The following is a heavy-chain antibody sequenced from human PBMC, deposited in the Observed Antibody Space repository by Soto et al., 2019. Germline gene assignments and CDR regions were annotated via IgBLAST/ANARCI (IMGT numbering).Heavy chain of an antibody. Sequence: SVKVSCKASGGTFSSYAIGWVRQAPGQGLEWMGGIVPIFGTANYAQKFQGRVTITADESTSTAYMELSSLRSEDTAVYYCARDGNDFGSGWNDFWGRGTLVTVSS. CDR3: ARDGNDFGSGWNDF. CDR2: IVPIFGTA. CDR1: GGTFSSYA. J-gene: IGHJ1*01. D-gene: IGHD3-3*01. V-gene: IGHV1-69*13.